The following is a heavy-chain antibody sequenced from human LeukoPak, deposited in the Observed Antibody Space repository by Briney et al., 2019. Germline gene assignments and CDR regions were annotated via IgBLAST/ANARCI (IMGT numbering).Heavy chain of an antibody. Sequence: SETLSLTCTVSGGSISSSDYYWGWIRQPPGKGLEWIGTIYYTGSTDYNPSLKSRVIISIDTSNNQFSLKLRSVTAADTAVYYCARGAMVPITHFDYWGQGTLVTVSS. CDR1: GGSISSSDYY. D-gene: IGHD4/OR15-4a*01. V-gene: IGHV4-39*07. CDR2: IYYTGST. J-gene: IGHJ4*02. CDR3: ARGAMVPITHFDY.